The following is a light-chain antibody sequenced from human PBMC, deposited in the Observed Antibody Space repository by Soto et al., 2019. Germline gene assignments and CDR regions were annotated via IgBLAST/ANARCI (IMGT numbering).Light chain of an antibody. CDR1: QNINTW. J-gene: IGKJ4*01. V-gene: IGKV1-5*01. CDR2: DAS. Sequence: DIQMTQSPSTLSASVGDTVTITCRARQNINTWLAWYQQKSGKAPKLLIYDASSLESGVPSRFTGSGSGTEFTLTISSLQPDDFATYYCQQYNGYFGGGTKVEIK. CDR3: QQYNGY.